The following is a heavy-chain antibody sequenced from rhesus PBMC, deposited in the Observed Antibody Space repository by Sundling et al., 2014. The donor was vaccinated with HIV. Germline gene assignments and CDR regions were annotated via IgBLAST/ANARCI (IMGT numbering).Heavy chain of an antibody. CDR3: AISDSTLIVVTHGGDASDF. D-gene: IGHD3-28*01. Sequence: QVQLQESGPGLVKPSETLSLTCAVSGASISINYWSWIRQAPGKGLEWIGRLYGSGGNTDYNPSLKSRVTISRDTSKNQFSLKLNSVTAADTAVYYCAISDSTLIVVTHGGDASDFWGQGLRVTVSS. CDR1: GASISINY. V-gene: IGHV4S2*01. J-gene: IGHJ3*01. CDR2: LYGSGGNT.